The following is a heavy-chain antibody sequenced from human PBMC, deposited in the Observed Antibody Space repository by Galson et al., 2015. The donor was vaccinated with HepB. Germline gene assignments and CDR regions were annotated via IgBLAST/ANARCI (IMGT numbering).Heavy chain of an antibody. J-gene: IGHJ3*02. D-gene: IGHD5/OR15-5a*01. CDR2: INAGNGNT. Sequence: SVKVSCKASGYTLTSYAMHWVRQAPGQRLEWMGWINAGNGNTKYSQKFQGRVTITRDTSASTAYMELSSLRSEDTAVYYCARGSTGDAFDIWGQGTMVTVSS. V-gene: IGHV1-3*01. CDR1: GYTLTSYA. CDR3: ARGSTGDAFDI.